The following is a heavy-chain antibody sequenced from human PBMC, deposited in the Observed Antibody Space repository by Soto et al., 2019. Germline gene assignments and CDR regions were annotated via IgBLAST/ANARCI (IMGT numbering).Heavy chain of an antibody. Sequence: SETLSLTCTVPGDSVGSGSYSWSGIRQPPGKGLEWIGYIFYSGSTNYNPSLKSRVTISVDTSKNQFSLNLNSVTAADTAVYYCARGPFAVIPARQWDYWGQGILEIVSS. V-gene: IGHV4-61*01. D-gene: IGHD2-21*01. CDR1: GDSVGSGSYS. CDR2: IFYSGST. CDR3: ARGPFAVIPARQWDY. J-gene: IGHJ4*02.